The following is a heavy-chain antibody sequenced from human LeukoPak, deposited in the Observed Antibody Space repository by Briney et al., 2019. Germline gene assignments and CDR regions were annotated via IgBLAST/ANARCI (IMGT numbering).Heavy chain of an antibody. CDR1: GFPFNNYW. CDR2: IKPDSGEI. Sequence: GGPLRLPCVPSGFPFNNYWMSWAPQAPGKGREGVANIKPDSGEIYYLDSVKGRFTISRDNAKNSLYLQMNSLRAEDTAIYYCARDKMMGPTRFDYWGQGILVTVSS. CDR3: ARDKMMGPTRFDY. D-gene: IGHD5-24*01. J-gene: IGHJ4*02. V-gene: IGHV3-7*01.